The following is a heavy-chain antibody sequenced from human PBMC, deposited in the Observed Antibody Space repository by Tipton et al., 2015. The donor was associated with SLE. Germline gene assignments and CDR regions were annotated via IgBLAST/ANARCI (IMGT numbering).Heavy chain of an antibody. J-gene: IGHJ4*02. CDR2: ISDDGSNK. CDR1: GFTFSSYG. CDR3: AKDRAAGFIAVAGPKDY. Sequence: SLRLSCAASGFTFSSYGMHWVRQAPGKGLEWVAVISDDGSNKYYADSVKGRFTTSRDNSKNTLYLQMNSLRAEDTAVYYCAKDRAAGFIAVAGPKDYWGQGTLVTVAS. D-gene: IGHD6-19*01. V-gene: IGHV3-30*18.